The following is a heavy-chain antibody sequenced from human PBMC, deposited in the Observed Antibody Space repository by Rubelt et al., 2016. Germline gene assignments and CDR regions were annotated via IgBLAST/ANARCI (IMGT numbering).Heavy chain of an antibody. D-gene: IGHD1-26*01. CDR1: GFSLSTSGVG. CDR3: AHGEWELFVGWWFDP. Sequence: QITLKESGPTLVKPTTTLTLTCTFSGFSLSTSGVGVCWIRQPPGKSLEWLALIYWNDDKRYSPSLPSRLTIITNTSKNQVILRMTNMDPTDTATYYCAHGEWELFVGWWFDPWGQGTLVTVPP. V-gene: IGHV2-5*01. J-gene: IGHJ5*02. CDR2: IYWNDDK.